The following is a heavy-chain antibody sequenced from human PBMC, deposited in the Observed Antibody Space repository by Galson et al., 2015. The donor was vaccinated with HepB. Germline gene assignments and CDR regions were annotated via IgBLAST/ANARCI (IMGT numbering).Heavy chain of an antibody. V-gene: IGHV3-23*01. CDR1: GVPFSTYA. J-gene: IGHJ4*02. D-gene: IGHD3-3*01. CDR3: AKDGISYDGSAHVYYSDY. Sequence: SLRLSCPTSGVPFSTYAMNWVRQAPGQGLQWLSLITGSGGRTDYADSEKGRFTISRDTSKNTLYLQMTSLRAEDSAVYYCAKDGISYDGSAHVYYSDYWGQGILVTVSS. CDR2: ITGSGGRT.